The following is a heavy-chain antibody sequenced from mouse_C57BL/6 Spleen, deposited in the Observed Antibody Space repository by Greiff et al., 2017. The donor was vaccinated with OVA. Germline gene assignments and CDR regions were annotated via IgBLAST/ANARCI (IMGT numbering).Heavy chain of an antibody. CDR3: ARRAGYYGSSYVWYFDV. J-gene: IGHJ1*03. D-gene: IGHD1-1*01. CDR1: GFSLSTSGMG. CDR2: IYWDDDK. Sequence: ESGPGILQSSQTLSLTCSFSGFSLSTSGMGVSWIRQPSGKGLEWLAHIYWDDDKRYNPSLKSRLTIFKDTSRNQVFLKITSVDTADTATYYCARRAGYYGSSYVWYFDVWGTGTTVTVSS. V-gene: IGHV8-12*01.